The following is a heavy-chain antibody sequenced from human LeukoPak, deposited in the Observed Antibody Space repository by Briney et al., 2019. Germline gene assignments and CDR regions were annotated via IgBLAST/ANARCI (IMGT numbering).Heavy chain of an antibody. V-gene: IGHV3-23*01. J-gene: IGHJ4*02. CDR2: ISGSGGST. CDR1: KVNFNSYG. CDR3: ARDDVAVAGDDY. D-gene: IGHD6-19*01. Sequence: GGSLRLSCTTSKVNFNSYGMTWVRQAPGRGLEWVSSISGSGGSTQYAASVKGRFTISRDNSKNTLYLQMNSLRAEDTAMYYCARDDVAVAGDDYWGQGTLVTVSS.